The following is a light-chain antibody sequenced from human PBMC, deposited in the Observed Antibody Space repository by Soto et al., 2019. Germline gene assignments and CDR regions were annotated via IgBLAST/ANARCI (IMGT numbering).Light chain of an antibody. CDR1: QSINNW. CDR3: QQYNRYSLT. Sequence: DIQMTQSPSTLSASVGDRVTITCRASQSINNWLAWYQQKPGKAPKLLIYDGFSLESGVPLRFSGSGFGTEFTLTISRLQPDDSATYYCQQYNRYSLTFAGGTKVEIK. CDR2: DGF. V-gene: IGKV1-5*01. J-gene: IGKJ4*01.